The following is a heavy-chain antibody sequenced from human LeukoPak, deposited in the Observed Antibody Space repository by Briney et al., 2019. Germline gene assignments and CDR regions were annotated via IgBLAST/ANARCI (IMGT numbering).Heavy chain of an antibody. Sequence: GRSLRLSCAASGFTFSSYAMSWVRQAPGKGLEWVSSISGSGGSTYYADSVKGRFTISRDNSKNTLYLQMNSLRAEDTAVYYCAKRTYGDYAAEYFQHWGQGTLVTVSS. J-gene: IGHJ1*01. D-gene: IGHD4-17*01. V-gene: IGHV3-23*01. CDR3: AKRTYGDYAAEYFQH. CDR2: ISGSGGST. CDR1: GFTFSSYA.